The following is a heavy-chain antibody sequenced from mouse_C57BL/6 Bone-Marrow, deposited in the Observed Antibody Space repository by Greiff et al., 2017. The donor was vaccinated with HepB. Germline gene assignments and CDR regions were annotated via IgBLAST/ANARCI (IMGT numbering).Heavy chain of an antibody. V-gene: IGHV1-64*01. J-gene: IGHJ4*01. D-gene: IGHD2-2*01. Sequence: QVQLQQSGAELVKPGASVKLSCKASGYTFTSYWMHWVKQRPGQGLEWIGMIHPNSGSTNYNEKFKSKATLTVDKSSSTAYMQLSSLTSEDSAVYYCARKVTTGYYYAMDYWGQGTSVTVSS. CDR1: GYTFTSYW. CDR3: ARKVTTGYYYAMDY. CDR2: IHPNSGST.